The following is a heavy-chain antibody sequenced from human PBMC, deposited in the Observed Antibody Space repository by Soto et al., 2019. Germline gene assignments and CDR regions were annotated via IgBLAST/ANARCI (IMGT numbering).Heavy chain of an antibody. D-gene: IGHD3-10*01. V-gene: IGHV3-23*01. Sequence: GGSLRLSCAASGFTFSSYAMSWVRQAPGKGLEWVSATSGSGGSTYYADSGKGRFPISRDNSKNTLYRQMNSLRAEDTAVYYCAKDYKPISWGQGTLVTVSS. J-gene: IGHJ5*02. CDR3: AKDYKPIS. CDR2: TSGSGGST. CDR1: GFTFSSYA.